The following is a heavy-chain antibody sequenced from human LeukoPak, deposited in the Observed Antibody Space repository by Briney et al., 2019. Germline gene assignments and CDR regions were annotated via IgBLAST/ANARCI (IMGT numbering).Heavy chain of an antibody. CDR3: ARESTDSGSDDAFDI. J-gene: IGHJ3*02. V-gene: IGHV1-18*01. CDR2: ISAYNGNT. Sequence: ASVKVSCKASGYTFTSYGISWVRQAPGQGLDWMGWISAYNGNTNYAQKLQGRVTMTTDTSTSTAYMELRSLRSDDTAVYYCARESTDSGSDDAFDIWGQGTMVTVSS. D-gene: IGHD1-26*01. CDR1: GYTFTSYG.